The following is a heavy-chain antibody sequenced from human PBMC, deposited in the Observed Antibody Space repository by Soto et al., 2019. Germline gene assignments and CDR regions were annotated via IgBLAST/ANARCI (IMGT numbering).Heavy chain of an antibody. V-gene: IGHV3-30*18. Sequence: QEQLVESGGGVVQPGKSLRLSCAASGFTFNTYGMQWVRQAPGKGLEWVAVISYDGSEKYYVDSVKGRFTISKDNSENTLYLQMNSLRPEDTAVYYCAKSPNFYCSSPNCYKYYFDHWGQGTRVTVSS. CDR3: AKSPNFYCSSPNCYKYYFDH. CDR2: ISYDGSEK. CDR1: GFTFNTYG. J-gene: IGHJ4*02. D-gene: IGHD2-2*02.